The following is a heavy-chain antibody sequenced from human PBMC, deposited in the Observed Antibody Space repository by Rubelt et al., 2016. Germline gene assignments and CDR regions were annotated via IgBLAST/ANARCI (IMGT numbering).Heavy chain of an antibody. CDR2: ISGSGGST. D-gene: IGHD5-12*01. Sequence: GFTFSSYAMSWVRQAPGKGLEWVSGISGSGGSTYYADSVKGRFTISRDNSKNTLFLDMNSLRPDDTAIYFCAYDKSGPGDYWGQGALVAVSS. V-gene: IGHV3-23*01. CDR1: GFTFSSYA. J-gene: IGHJ4*02. CDR3: AYDKSGPGDY.